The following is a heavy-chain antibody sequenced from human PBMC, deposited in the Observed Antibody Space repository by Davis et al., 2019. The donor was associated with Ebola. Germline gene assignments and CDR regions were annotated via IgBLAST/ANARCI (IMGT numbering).Heavy chain of an antibody. CDR2: ISSSGSYI. V-gene: IGHV3-21*01. J-gene: IGHJ3*01. CDR3: AEGHSSAFDL. CDR1: GFTFSSYT. Sequence: PGGSLRLSCAASGFTFSSYTMNWVRQAPGKGLEWVSSISSSGSYIYHADSVKGRFTISRDNAENSLYLQMNSLRAEDTAVYYCAEGHSSAFDLWGQGTMVIVSS.